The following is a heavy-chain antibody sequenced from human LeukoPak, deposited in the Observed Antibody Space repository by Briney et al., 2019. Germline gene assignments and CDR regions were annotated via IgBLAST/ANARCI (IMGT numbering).Heavy chain of an antibody. CDR2: INEDGSQK. D-gene: IGHD5-18*01. CDR1: GYIFRRYW. CDR3: ARGGYSYDY. J-gene: IGHJ4*02. Sequence: GGSLRLSCAASGYIFRRYWVSWVRQAPGKGLEWVANINEDGSQKNYVDSVKGRFIISRDNAKNSLYLQMNSLKVEDTAVYYCARGGYSYDYWGQGTLVTVSS. V-gene: IGHV3-7*02.